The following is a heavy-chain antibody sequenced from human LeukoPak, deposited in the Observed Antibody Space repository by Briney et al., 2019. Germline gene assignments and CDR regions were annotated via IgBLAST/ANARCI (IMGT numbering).Heavy chain of an antibody. D-gene: IGHD3-22*01. Sequence: GGSLRLSCATSGFTFSSAWMNWVRQAPGKGLEWVGRIRSNSDGGTIDYAAPVKGRFTLSRDDSKTTLYPQMNSLQTEDTAVYYCATDFYDSTWGQGTLVTVSS. CDR2: IRSNSDGGTI. J-gene: IGHJ5*02. V-gene: IGHV3-15*07. CDR3: ATDFYDST. CDR1: GFTFSSAW.